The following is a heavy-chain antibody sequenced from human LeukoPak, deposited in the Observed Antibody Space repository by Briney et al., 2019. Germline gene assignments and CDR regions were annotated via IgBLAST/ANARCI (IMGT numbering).Heavy chain of an antibody. CDR1: GYTFTSYA. CDR2: ISGYNGNT. V-gene: IGHV1-18*01. D-gene: IGHD5-18*01. Sequence: ASVKVSCRASGYTFTSYAISWVRQSPGQGLEWMGWISGYNGNTKYAQKVQGRVTMTTDTSTSTAYMGLRSLRSDDTAVYYCARGYSYGSDYYYGMDVWGQGTTVTVSS. CDR3: ARGYSYGSDYYYGMDV. J-gene: IGHJ6*02.